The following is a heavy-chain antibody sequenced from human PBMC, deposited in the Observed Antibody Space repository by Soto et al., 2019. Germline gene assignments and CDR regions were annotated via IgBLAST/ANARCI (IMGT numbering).Heavy chain of an antibody. J-gene: IGHJ5*02. D-gene: IGHD3-10*01. Sequence: PSETLSLTCTVSGGSISGHSWRWIRQPPGRGLEWIGHMHYSGSTNYNPSLKSRVSISIDTSKNQISLKVTSVTAADTAVYYCAKEEGGSGSSNNWFDPWGQGTLVTVSS. CDR3: AKEEGGSGSSNNWFDP. CDR1: GGSISGHS. CDR2: MHYSGST. V-gene: IGHV4-59*11.